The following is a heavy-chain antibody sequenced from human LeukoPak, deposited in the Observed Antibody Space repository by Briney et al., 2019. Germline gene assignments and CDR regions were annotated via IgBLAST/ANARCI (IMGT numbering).Heavy chain of an antibody. V-gene: IGHV1-2*02. Sequence: GASVKVSCKASGYTFTDYYMQWVRQAPGQGLEWMGWINPNSGDTNYAQKFQGRVTMTRDTAIRTVYMELSRLRSDDTAVYYCARDEAVQYFDLWGRGTLVTVSS. D-gene: IGHD6-19*01. CDR3: ARDEAVQYFDL. CDR1: GYTFTDYY. CDR2: INPNSGDT. J-gene: IGHJ2*01.